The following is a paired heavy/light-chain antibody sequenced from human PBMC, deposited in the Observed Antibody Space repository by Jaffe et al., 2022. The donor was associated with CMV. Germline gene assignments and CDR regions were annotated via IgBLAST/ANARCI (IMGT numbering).Light chain of an antibody. CDR3: LVSYSGGNWV. V-gene: IGLV7-46*01. CDR1: TGAVTSGHY. CDR2: DTS. J-gene: IGLJ3*02. Sequence: QAVVTQEPSLTVSPGGTVTLTCGSSTGAVTSGHYPYWFQQKPGQAPRTLIYDTSNKHSWTPARFSGSLLGGYAVLTLSGAQPEDEADYYCLVSYSGGNWVFGGGTKLTVL.
Heavy chain of an antibody. J-gene: IGHJ4*02. CDR2: IYAGGGT. Sequence: EVQLVASGGGLIQPGGSLRLSCAASGFTVTNNYMSWVRQAPGKGLEWVSTIYAGGGTYYADSVKGRFTFSRDNSKNTVYLQMNSLRGEDTAVYYCVGDLIWGKRAYWGQGTLVTVSS. V-gene: IGHV3-53*01. CDR3: VGDLIWGKRAY. CDR1: GFTVTNNY. D-gene: IGHD3-16*01.